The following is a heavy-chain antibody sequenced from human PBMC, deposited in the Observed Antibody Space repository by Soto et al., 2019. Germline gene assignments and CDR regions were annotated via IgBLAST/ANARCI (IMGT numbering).Heavy chain of an antibody. CDR2: ISGSGGST. V-gene: IGHV3-23*01. Sequence: EVQLLESGGGLVQPGGSLRLSCAASGFTFSSYAMRWVRQAPVKGLEWVSAISGSGGSTYYADSVKGRFTISRDNSKNTLYLQMNSLRAEETVVYDCARRGSGSYYDYWGQGTVVTVSS. J-gene: IGHJ4*02. CDR1: GFTFSSYA. D-gene: IGHD1-26*01. CDR3: ARRGSGSYYDY.